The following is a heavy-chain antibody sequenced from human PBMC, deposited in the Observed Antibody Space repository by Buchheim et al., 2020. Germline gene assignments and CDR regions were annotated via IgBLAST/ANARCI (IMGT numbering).Heavy chain of an antibody. Sequence: QVQLQQWGAGLLKSSETLSLTCAVYGGSFSGYYWSWIRQPPGKGLEWIGEINHSGSTNYNPSLKSRVTISVDTSKNQFSLKLSSVTAADTAVYYCARLVYCSSTSCYASRYGMDVWGQGTT. V-gene: IGHV4-34*01. CDR3: ARLVYCSSTSCYASRYGMDV. J-gene: IGHJ6*02. CDR2: INHSGST. CDR1: GGSFSGYY. D-gene: IGHD2-2*01.